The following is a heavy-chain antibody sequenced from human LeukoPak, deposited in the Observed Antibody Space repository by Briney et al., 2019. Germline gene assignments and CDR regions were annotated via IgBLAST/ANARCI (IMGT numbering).Heavy chain of an antibody. CDR1: GFTFSSYA. J-gene: IGHJ6*02. Sequence: GGSLRLSCAASGFTFSSYAMHWVRQAPGKGLEWVAVISYDGSNKYYADSVKGRFTISRDNSKNMLYLQMNSLRAEDTAVYYCARDRLVGSGLDVWGQGTTVTVSS. CDR3: ARDRLVGSGLDV. D-gene: IGHD3-10*01. CDR2: ISYDGSNK. V-gene: IGHV3-30*04.